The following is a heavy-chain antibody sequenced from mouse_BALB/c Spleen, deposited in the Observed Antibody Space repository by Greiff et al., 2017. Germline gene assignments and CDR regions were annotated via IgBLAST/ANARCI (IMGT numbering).Heavy chain of an antibody. D-gene: IGHD2-10*01. Sequence: EVQLVESGGGLVKPGGSLKLSCAASGFTFSDYYMYWVRQTPEKRLEWVATISDGGSYTYYPDSVKGRFTISRDNAKNNLYLQMSSLKSEDTAMYYCARDTYYGNYGDAMDYWGQGTSVTVSS. CDR3: ARDTYYGNYGDAMDY. J-gene: IGHJ4*01. CDR1: GFTFSDYY. V-gene: IGHV5-4*02. CDR2: ISDGGSYT.